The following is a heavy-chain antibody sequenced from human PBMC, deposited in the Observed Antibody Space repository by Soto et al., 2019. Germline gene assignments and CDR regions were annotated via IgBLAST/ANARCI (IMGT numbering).Heavy chain of an antibody. V-gene: IGHV3-23*01. CDR1: GFTFRSYA. Sequence: DVQLLESGGGLVQPGGSLRLSCAASGFTFRSYAMSWVRQAPGKGLEWVSGISGSGISTHYADSVKGRFTVSRDNSKNTLSPQMSSLRAEDAAVYTCAKEPVGPHWYFDLWGRGTLVTVSS. CDR3: AKEPVGPHWYFDL. J-gene: IGHJ2*01. CDR2: ISGSGIST.